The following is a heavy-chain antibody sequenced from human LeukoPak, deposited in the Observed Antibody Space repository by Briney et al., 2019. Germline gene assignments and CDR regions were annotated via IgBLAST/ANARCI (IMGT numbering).Heavy chain of an antibody. D-gene: IGHD6-19*01. CDR2: TYYRSKWYN. CDR3: ARDKLDGSDWALLDY. Sequence: SQTLSLTCDISGDSLSSNTSAWNWIRQSPSRGLEWLGRTYYRSKWYNDYALSVQSRIIIKPDTSMNQFSLQLHSVTPEDTAFYYCARDKLDGSDWALLDYWGQGILVTVSS. J-gene: IGHJ4*02. CDR1: GDSLSSNTSA. V-gene: IGHV6-1*01.